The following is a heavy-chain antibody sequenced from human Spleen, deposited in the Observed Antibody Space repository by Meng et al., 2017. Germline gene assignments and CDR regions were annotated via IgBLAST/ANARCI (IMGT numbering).Heavy chain of an antibody. CDR1: GFTFDDYA. CDR2: ISDNGGST. J-gene: IGHJ6*02. D-gene: IGHD3-22*01. V-gene: IGHV3-23*01. CDR3: AKSYYDGPLYYAMDV. Sequence: GESLKISCAASGFTFDDYAMHWVRQAPGKGLEWVASISDNGGSTYHADSLKGRFTISRDNSKNTLYLQMTSLRAEDTAVYYCAKSYYDGPLYYAMDVWGQGTTVTVSS.